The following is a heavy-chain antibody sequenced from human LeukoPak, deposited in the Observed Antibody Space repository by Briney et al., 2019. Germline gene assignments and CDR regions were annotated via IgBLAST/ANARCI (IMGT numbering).Heavy chain of an antibody. CDR3: ARAIHYGSGSYYNGGNWFDP. D-gene: IGHD3-10*01. CDR1: GYTFTSYD. J-gene: IGHJ5*02. Sequence: ASVTVSCTASGYTFTSYDINWVRQAPGQGLEWMGWMNPNSGNTGYAQKFQGRVTMTRNTSISTAYMELSSLRSEDTAVYYCARAIHYGSGSYYNGGNWFDPWGQGTLVTVSS. CDR2: MNPNSGNT. V-gene: IGHV1-8*01.